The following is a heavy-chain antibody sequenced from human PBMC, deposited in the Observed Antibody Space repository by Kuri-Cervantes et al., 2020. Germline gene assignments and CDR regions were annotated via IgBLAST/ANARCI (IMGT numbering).Heavy chain of an antibody. J-gene: IGHJ4*02. CDR3: ARGQYRGLFDY. CDR1: GFTFTAYY. Sequence: ASVKVSCKASGFTFTAYYIHWVRQAPGQGLEWMGWMNPNSGNTGYAQKFQGRVTMTRNTSISTAYMELSSLRSEDTAVYYCARGQYRGLFDYWGQGTLVTVSS. D-gene: IGHD1-14*01. V-gene: IGHV1-8*02. CDR2: MNPNSGNT.